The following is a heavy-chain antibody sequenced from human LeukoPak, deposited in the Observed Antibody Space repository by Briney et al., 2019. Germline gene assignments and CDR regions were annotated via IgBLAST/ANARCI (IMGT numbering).Heavy chain of an antibody. J-gene: IGHJ4*02. D-gene: IGHD4-11*01. Sequence: ASAKVSCKASGGTFSSYAISWVRQAPGQGLEWMGGIIPIFGTANYAQKFQGRVTITADESTSTAYMKLSSLRSEDTAVYYCARATVADFDYWGQGTLVTVSS. V-gene: IGHV1-69*13. CDR2: IIPIFGTA. CDR1: GGTFSSYA. CDR3: ARATVADFDY.